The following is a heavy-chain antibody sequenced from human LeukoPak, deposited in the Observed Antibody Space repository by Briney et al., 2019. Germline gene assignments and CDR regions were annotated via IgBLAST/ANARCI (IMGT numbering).Heavy chain of an antibody. CDR1: GYTFTSYF. J-gene: IGHJ4*02. Sequence: GESLKISCKGSGYTFTSYFIGWARQMPGKGLEWMGIIYPGDSDTRYSPSFQGQVTISADKSISTAFLQWSSLKASDTAMYYCARGDSGSYSVYWGQGTLVTVSS. V-gene: IGHV5-51*01. CDR3: ARGDSGSYSVY. CDR2: IYPGDSDT. D-gene: IGHD3-10*01.